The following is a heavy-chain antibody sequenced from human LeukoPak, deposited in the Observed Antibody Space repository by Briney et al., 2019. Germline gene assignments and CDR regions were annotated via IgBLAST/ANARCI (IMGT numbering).Heavy chain of an antibody. CDR1: GDSMSNYY. D-gene: IGHD1-7*01. CDR2: IYYSGST. J-gene: IGHJ3*02. CDR3: ARGELTGITRGPWDAFDI. Sequence: SETLSLTCTVSGDSMSNYYWSWIRQPPGKGLEWIGYIYYSGSTNYNPSLKSRFTISVDTSKNQFSLKLSSVTAADTAVYYCARGELTGITRGPWDAFDIWGQGTMVTVSS. V-gene: IGHV4-59*01.